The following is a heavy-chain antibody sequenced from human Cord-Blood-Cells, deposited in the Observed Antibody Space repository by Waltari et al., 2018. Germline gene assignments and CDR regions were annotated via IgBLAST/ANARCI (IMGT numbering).Heavy chain of an antibody. CDR1: XXXFXGXH. Sequence: QVXLXXWGAGXXXXSXXLSLTXXVSXXXFXGXHWXCXXQPPGKGLEWIGEINHSGSTNYNPSLKSRVTISVDTSKNQFSLKLSSVTAADTAVYYCARPKNPTVTDAFDIWGQGTMVTVSS. J-gene: IGHJ3*02. D-gene: IGHD4-17*01. CDR2: INHSGST. V-gene: IGHV4-34*01. CDR3: ARPKNPTVTDAFDI.